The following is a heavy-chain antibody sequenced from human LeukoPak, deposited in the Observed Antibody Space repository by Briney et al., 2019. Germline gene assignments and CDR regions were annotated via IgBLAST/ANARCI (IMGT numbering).Heavy chain of an antibody. CDR1: GFTFDDYA. Sequence: GGSLRLSCAASGFTFDDYAMHWVRQAPGKGLEWVSGISWNSGSIGYADSVKSRFTIPRDNAKNSLYLQMNSLRAEDTAVYYCASPLLPFDYLPLDYWGQGTLVTVSS. V-gene: IGHV3-9*01. D-gene: IGHD3-9*01. CDR2: ISWNSGSI. J-gene: IGHJ4*02. CDR3: ASPLLPFDYLPLDY.